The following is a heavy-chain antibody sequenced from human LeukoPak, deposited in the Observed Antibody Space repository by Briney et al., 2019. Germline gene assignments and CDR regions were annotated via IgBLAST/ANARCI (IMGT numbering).Heavy chain of an antibody. CDR3: ARNVQLEEGEGSDAFDI. V-gene: IGHV1-2*02. D-gene: IGHD1-1*01. J-gene: IGHJ3*02. CDR1: GYTFTGYY. Sequence: ASVKVSCKASGYTFTGYYMHWVRQAPGQGLEWMGWINPNSGGTNYAQKFQGRVTMTRDTSISTAYMELSRLRSDDTAVYYCARNVQLEEGEGSDAFDIWGQGTMVTVSS. CDR2: INPNSGGT.